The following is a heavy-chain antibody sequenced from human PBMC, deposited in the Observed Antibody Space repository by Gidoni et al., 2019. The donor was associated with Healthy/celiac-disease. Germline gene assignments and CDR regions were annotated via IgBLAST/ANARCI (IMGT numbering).Heavy chain of an antibody. CDR2: IYYSGST. J-gene: IGHJ4*02. Sequence: QLQLQESRPGLVKPSETLSLTCTVPGRSNSSSSYYWGWIRQPPGKGLGWIGSIYYSGSTYYNPSLKSRVTISVDTSKNQFSLKLSSVTAADTAVYYCARQVGFQRYFDYWGQGTLVTVSS. CDR3: ARQVGFQRYFDY. V-gene: IGHV4-39*01. CDR1: GRSNSSSSYY. D-gene: IGHD1-26*01.